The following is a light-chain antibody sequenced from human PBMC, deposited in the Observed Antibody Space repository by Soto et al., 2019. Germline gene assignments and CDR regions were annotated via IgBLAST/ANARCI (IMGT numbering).Light chain of an antibody. V-gene: IGLV2-14*01. CDR1: SSDVGGYNY. CDR2: EVS. J-gene: IGLJ2*01. Sequence: QSALTQPASVSGSPGQSITISCTGTSSDVGGYNYVSWYQQHPGTAPKLMIYEVSNRPSGVSNRFSGSKSGNTASLTISGLQADDEADYYCSSYTASSTLFGGGTKLTVL. CDR3: SSYTASSTL.